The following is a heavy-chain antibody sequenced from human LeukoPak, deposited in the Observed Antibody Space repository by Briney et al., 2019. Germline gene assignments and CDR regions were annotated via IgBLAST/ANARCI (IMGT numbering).Heavy chain of an antibody. CDR3: ARNDYAITWFDP. CDR2: INPNSGGT. D-gene: IGHD4-17*01. J-gene: IGHJ5*02. V-gene: IGHV1-2*02. CDR1: GYTFTGYY. Sequence: ASVKVSCKASGYTFTGYYMYWVRQAPGQGLEWMGWINPNSGGTNYAQKFQGRVTMTRDTSISTAYMELNRLRSDDTAVYYCARNDYAITWFDPWGQGTLVTVSS.